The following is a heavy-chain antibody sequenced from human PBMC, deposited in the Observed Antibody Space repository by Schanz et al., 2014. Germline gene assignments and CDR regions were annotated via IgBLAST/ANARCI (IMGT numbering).Heavy chain of an antibody. D-gene: IGHD1-26*01. CDR1: GFTVSSNY. CDR3: ARRYSGRYCFDY. J-gene: IGHJ4*02. CDR2: IYSGGST. V-gene: IGHV3-66*01. Sequence: EVQLVESGGGLVKPGGSLRLSCAASGFTVSSNYMSWVRQAPGKGLEWVAVIYSGGSTFYTDSVKGRFTISRDNAKNSLSLQMDRLRDEDTAVYYCARRYSGRYCFDYWGQGTLVAVSS.